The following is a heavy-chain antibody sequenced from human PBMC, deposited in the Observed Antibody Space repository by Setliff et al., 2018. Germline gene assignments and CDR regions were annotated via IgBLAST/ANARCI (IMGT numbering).Heavy chain of an antibody. Sequence: GGSLTLSCAASGFTVSSSYMSRVRQAPGKGLEWVSIIYSGGYTNYADSVKGRFTISRDNSKNTLYLQMNSLRAEDTAVYYCARDVQGGGYPDYWGQGTLVTVSS. CDR3: ARDVQGGGYPDY. CDR1: GFTVSSSY. J-gene: IGHJ4*02. V-gene: IGHV3-53*01. CDR2: IYSGGYT. D-gene: IGHD3-22*01.